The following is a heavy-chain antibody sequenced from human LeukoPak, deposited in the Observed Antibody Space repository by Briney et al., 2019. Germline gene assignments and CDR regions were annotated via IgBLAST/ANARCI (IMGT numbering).Heavy chain of an antibody. CDR2: INSNSGGT. CDR3: PTGGEQQLLTGSWFDP. Sequence: ASVRVSCKASGYTFTDYYMHWVRQAPGQGLEWMGWINSNSGGTNYAQKFQGRVTMHRDTSISPAYMERSRRRSDDTAVYYCPTGGEQQLLTGSWFDPWGQGSLVTVSS. V-gene: IGHV1-2*02. J-gene: IGHJ5*02. D-gene: IGHD6-13*01. CDR1: GYTFTDYY.